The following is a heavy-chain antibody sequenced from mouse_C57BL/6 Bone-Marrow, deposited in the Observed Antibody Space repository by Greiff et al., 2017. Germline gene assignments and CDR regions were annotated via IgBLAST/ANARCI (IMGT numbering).Heavy chain of an antibody. CDR1: GFTFSDYG. CDR2: ISNLVYSI. Sequence: EVHLVESGGGLVQPGGSLKLSCAASGFTFSDYGMAWVRQAPRKGPEWVAFISNLVYSIYYADTVTGRFTISRENAKNTLYLEMSSLRSEDTAMYYCARHGEYYDYGAMDYWGQGTSVTVSS. D-gene: IGHD2-4*01. J-gene: IGHJ4*01. V-gene: IGHV5-15*01. CDR3: ARHGEYYDYGAMDY.